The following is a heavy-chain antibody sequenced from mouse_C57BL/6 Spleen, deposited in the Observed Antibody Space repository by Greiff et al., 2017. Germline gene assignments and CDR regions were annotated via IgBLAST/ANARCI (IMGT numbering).Heavy chain of an antibody. Sequence: EVKLMESGGGLVKPGGSLKLSCAASGFTFSSYAMSWGRQTPEKRLEWVATISDGGSYTYYPDNVKGRFTISRDTAKNNLYLQMSHLKSEDTAMYYCARVRDGYSWYFDVWGTGTTVTVSS. CDR1: GFTFSSYA. V-gene: IGHV5-4*03. CDR3: ARVRDGYSWYFDV. D-gene: IGHD2-3*01. CDR2: ISDGGSYT. J-gene: IGHJ1*03.